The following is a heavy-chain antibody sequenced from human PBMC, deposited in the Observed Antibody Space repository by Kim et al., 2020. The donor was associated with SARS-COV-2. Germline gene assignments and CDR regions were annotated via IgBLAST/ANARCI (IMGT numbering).Heavy chain of an antibody. CDR3: ARVVVAATGAFDY. Sequence: YNPSLKSRVTISVDKSKNQFSLKLSSVTAADTAVYYCARVVVAATGAFDYWGQGTLVTVSS. D-gene: IGHD2-15*01. J-gene: IGHJ4*02. V-gene: IGHV4-4*02.